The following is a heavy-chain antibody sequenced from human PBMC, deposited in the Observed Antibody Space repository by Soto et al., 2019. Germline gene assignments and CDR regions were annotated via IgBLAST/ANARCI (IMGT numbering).Heavy chain of an antibody. Sequence: EVQLLESGGGLVQPGGSLRLSCTASGFTFNKYAMSWVRQASGKALEWVALISGSGGATFYADSAKGRFSISRDNSKNTVYLQINNLTADDTALYYCAKSSRQLILLFDSWGQGTLVTVSS. D-gene: IGHD1-1*01. CDR3: AKSSRQLILLFDS. J-gene: IGHJ4*02. CDR1: GFTFNKYA. CDR2: ISGSGGAT. V-gene: IGHV3-23*01.